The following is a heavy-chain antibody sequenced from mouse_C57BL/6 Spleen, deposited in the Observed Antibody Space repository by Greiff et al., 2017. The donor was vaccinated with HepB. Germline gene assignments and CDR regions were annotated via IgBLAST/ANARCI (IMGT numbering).Heavy chain of an antibody. Sequence: QVQLQQSGAELVKPGASVKISCKASGYAFSSYWMNWVKQRPGKGLEWIGQIYPGDGDTNYNGKFKGKATLTADKSSSTAYMQLSSLTSEDSAVYFCARERVYSNYNYFDYWGQGTTLTVSS. V-gene: IGHV1-80*01. D-gene: IGHD2-5*01. CDR2: IYPGDGDT. CDR3: ARERVYSNYNYFDY. CDR1: GYAFSSYW. J-gene: IGHJ2*01.